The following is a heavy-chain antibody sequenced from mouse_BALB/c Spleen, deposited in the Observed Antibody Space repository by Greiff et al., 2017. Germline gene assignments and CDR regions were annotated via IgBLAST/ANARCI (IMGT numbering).Heavy chain of an antibody. CDR3: ARFPITTATNYAMDY. J-gene: IGHJ4*01. V-gene: IGHV2-2*02. Sequence: QVHVKQSGPGLVQPSQSLSITCTVSGFSLTSYGVHWVRQSPGKGLECLGVIWSGGSTDYNAAFISRLSISKDNSKSQVFFKMNSLQANDTAIYYCARFPITTATNYAMDYWGQGTSVTVSS. D-gene: IGHD1-2*01. CDR1: GFSLTSYG. CDR2: IWSGGST.